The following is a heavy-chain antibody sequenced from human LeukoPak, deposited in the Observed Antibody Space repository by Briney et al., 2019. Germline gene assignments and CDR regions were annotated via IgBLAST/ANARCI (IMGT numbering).Heavy chain of an antibody. CDR1: GYSFSNYW. CDR2: IYPGDSDT. D-gene: IGHD6-19*01. V-gene: IGHV5-51*01. Sequence: GESLKISCKGSGYSFSNYWIGWVRQMPGKGLEWMGIIYPGDSDTTYSPSFQGQVTISADKSISTAYLQRSSLKASDTAMYYCASPFFRSGWYYFDYWGQGTLVTVSS. CDR3: ASPFFRSGWYYFDY. J-gene: IGHJ4*02.